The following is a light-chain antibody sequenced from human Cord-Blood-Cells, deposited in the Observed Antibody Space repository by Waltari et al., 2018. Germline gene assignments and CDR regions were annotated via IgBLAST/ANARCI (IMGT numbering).Light chain of an antibody. Sequence: DIQLTQSPSFLSASVGDRVTITCRASQGISSYLAWYQQKPGKAPKLLIYAASTLQSVVPSRFSGSGSGTEFTLTISSLQPEDFATYYCQQLNSYPNIEYTFGQGTKLEIK. V-gene: IGKV1-9*01. CDR1: QGISSY. CDR2: AAS. J-gene: IGKJ2*01. CDR3: QQLNSYPNIEYT.